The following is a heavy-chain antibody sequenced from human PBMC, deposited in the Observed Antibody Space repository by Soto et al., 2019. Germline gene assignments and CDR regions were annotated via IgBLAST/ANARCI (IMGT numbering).Heavy chain of an antibody. CDR1: GYTFFTYD. CDR2: SSTYSGDT. Sequence: GASVKVSCKASGYTFFTYDISWVRQAPGQGLEWMRWSSTYSGDTKYAQKFQGRVTMTTDTSTTTAYLELRSLRSDDTAVYYCARHHGPTTSENWFDPWGQGTLVTV. V-gene: IGHV1-18*01. D-gene: IGHD5-12*01. CDR3: ARHHGPTTSENWFDP. J-gene: IGHJ5*02.